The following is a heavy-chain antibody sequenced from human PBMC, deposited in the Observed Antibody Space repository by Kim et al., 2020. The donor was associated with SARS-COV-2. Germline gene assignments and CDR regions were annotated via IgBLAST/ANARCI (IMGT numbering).Heavy chain of an antibody. CDR2: IYYSGST. V-gene: IGHV4-31*03. J-gene: IGHJ4*02. CDR3: ARENVDIVATLSSGVFDY. CDR1: GGSISSGGYY. Sequence: SETLSLTCTVSGGSISSGGYYWSWIRQHPGKGLEWIGYIYYSGSTYYNPSLKSRVTISVDTSKNQFSLKLSSVTAADTAVYYCARENVDIVATLSSGVFDYWGQGTLVTVSS. D-gene: IGHD5-12*01.